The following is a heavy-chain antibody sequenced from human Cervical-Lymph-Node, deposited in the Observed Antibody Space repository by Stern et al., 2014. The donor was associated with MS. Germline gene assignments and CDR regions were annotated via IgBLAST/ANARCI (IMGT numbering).Heavy chain of an antibody. D-gene: IGHD3-3*01. J-gene: IGHJ5*02. V-gene: IGHV4-30-2*01. Sequence: QVQLQESGSGLVRPSQTLSLTCTVSGGSVSSGGYTWSWLRQPPGKGLEWIGYIYEDESSYYNPSPKSRVTKSIDRAQNQFPLRLSSMTAADTALYYCARVVRFLEWVPFDPWGQGILVTVSS. CDR3: ARVVRFLEWVPFDP. CDR2: IYEDESS. CDR1: GGSVSSGGYT.